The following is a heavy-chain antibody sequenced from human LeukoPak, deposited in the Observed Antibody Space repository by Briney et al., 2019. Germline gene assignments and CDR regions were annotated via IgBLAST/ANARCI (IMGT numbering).Heavy chain of an antibody. CDR3: AKNMGFGESIVDY. J-gene: IGHJ4*02. CDR2: INPNSGGT. Sequence: ASVKVSCKASGYTFTGYYMHWGRQAPGQGLEWMGWINPNSGGTNYAQKFQGRVTMTRGTSISTAYMELSRLRSDDTAVYYCAKNMGFGESIVDYWGQGTLVTVSS. V-gene: IGHV1-2*02. CDR1: GYTFTGYY. D-gene: IGHD3-10*01.